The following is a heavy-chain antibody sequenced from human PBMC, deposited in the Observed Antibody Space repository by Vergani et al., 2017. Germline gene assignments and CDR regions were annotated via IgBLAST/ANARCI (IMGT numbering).Heavy chain of an antibody. D-gene: IGHD3-22*01. J-gene: IGHJ4*02. CDR2: IYYSGST. CDR1: GGSISSYY. Sequence: QVQLQESGPGLVKPSETLSLTCTVSGGSISSYYWSWIRQPPGKGLEWIGYIYYSGSTNYNPSLKSRVTISVDTSKNQFSLKLSSVTAADTAVYYCARRYYDSSGPFDYWGQGTLVTVSS. V-gene: IGHV4-59*01. CDR3: ARRYYDSSGPFDY.